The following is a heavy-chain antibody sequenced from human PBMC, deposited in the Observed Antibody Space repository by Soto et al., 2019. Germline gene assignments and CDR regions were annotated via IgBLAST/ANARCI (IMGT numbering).Heavy chain of an antibody. V-gene: IGHV5-51*01. D-gene: IGHD5-18*01. J-gene: IGHJ4*02. CDR3: ARRADTTLVFDY. CDR2: IYPGDSDT. Sequence: GASLKISCKGSGYRFTSYWIGWVRQMPGKGLEWMGIIYPGDSDTRYSPSFQGQVTISADKSISTAYLQWSSLQASDTAIYYCARRADTTLVFDYWGQGTPVTVSS. CDR1: GYRFTSYW.